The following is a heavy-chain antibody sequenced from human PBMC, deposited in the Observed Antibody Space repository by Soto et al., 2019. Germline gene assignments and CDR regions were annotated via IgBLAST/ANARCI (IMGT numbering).Heavy chain of an antibody. CDR3: ARDFADYYDSSGPLGY. V-gene: IGHV1-18*01. Sequence: QVQLVQSGAEVKKPGASVKVSCKASGYTFTSYGISWVRQAPGQGLEWMGWISAYNGNTNYAQKLQGRVTMTTDTSTSKACMELRSLRSDDTAVYYCARDFADYYDSSGPLGYWGQGTLVTVSS. CDR1: GYTFTSYG. J-gene: IGHJ4*02. D-gene: IGHD3-22*01. CDR2: ISAYNGNT.